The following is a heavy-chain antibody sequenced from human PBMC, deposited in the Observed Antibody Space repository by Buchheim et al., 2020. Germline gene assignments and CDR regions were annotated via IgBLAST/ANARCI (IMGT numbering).Heavy chain of an antibody. CDR1: GGSFSGYY. Sequence: QVQLQESGPGLVKPSETLSLTCAVYGGSFSGYYWSWIRQPPGKGLEWIGEINHSGSTNYNPSLKSRVTISVDTSKNQFSLKLSSVTAADTAVYYCARGGDFWSGYYRYYYGMDVWGQGTT. CDR3: ARGGDFWSGYYRYYYGMDV. CDR2: INHSGST. J-gene: IGHJ6*02. V-gene: IGHV4-34*01. D-gene: IGHD3-3*01.